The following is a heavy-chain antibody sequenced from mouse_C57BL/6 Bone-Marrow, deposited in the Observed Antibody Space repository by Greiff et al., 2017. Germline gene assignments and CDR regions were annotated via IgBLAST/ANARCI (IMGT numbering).Heavy chain of an antibody. D-gene: IGHD1-1*01. Sequence: EVKVVESGGGLVKPGGSLKLSCAASGFTFSDYGMHWVRQAPEKGLEWVAYISSGSSTIYYADTVKGRFTISRDNAKNTLFLQMTSLRSEDTAMYYCAGDYYGGSPPFAYWGQGTLVTVSA. CDR3: AGDYYGGSPPFAY. CDR2: ISSGSSTI. CDR1: GFTFSDYG. V-gene: IGHV5-17*01. J-gene: IGHJ3*01.